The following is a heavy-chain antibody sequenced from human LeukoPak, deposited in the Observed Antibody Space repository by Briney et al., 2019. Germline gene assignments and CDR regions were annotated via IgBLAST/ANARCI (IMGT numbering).Heavy chain of an antibody. D-gene: IGHD5-18*01. Sequence: SETLSLTCTVSGGSISSYYWSWIRQPPGKGLEWIGYIYYSGSTNYNPSLKSRVTISVDTSKNQSSLKLSSVTAADTAVYYCARELAYGYMYFDYWGQGTLVTVSS. CDR3: ARELAYGYMYFDY. J-gene: IGHJ4*02. CDR1: GGSISSYY. V-gene: IGHV4-59*01. CDR2: IYYSGST.